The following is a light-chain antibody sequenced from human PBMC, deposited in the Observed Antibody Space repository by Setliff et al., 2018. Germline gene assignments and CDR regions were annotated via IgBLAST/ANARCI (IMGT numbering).Light chain of an antibody. CDR1: SSNIGAGYD. V-gene: IGLV1-40*01. CDR3: QSYDSSLSGSGV. CDR2: GNS. J-gene: IGLJ1*01. Sequence: QSVLTQPPSVSGAPGQRVTISCTGSSSNIGAGYDVYWYQQLPGTAPKLLIYGNSNRSSGVPDRFSGSKSGTSASLAITGLQAEDEADYYCQSYDSSLSGSGVFGTGTKVT.